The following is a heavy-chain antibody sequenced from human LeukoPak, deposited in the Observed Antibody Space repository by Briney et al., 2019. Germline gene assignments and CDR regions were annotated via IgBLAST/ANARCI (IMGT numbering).Heavy chain of an antibody. V-gene: IGHV5-51*01. CDR3: ARQYLGLLRHFDY. Sequence: GESLKISCKGSGYSFSSYWIAWVRQMPGKGLEWMGIIHPGNSETTYNPSFRGQVTMSADKSISTAYLQWSSLEASDTAMYFCARQYLGLLRHFDYWGQGTLVTVSS. D-gene: IGHD3-22*01. J-gene: IGHJ4*02. CDR2: IHPGNSET. CDR1: GYSFSSYW.